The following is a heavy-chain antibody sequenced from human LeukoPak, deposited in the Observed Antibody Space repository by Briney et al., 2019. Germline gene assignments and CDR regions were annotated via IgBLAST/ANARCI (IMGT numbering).Heavy chain of an antibody. D-gene: IGHD2-15*01. CDR1: GYTFTGYY. CDR2: INPNSGGT. Sequence: GASVKVSCKASGYTFTGYYMHWVRQAPGQGLEWMGWINPNSGGTNYAQKFQGRVTMTRDTSISTAYMELSRLRSDDTAVYYCARSPRRYCSGGSCYLPDYWGQGTLVTVSS. J-gene: IGHJ4*02. V-gene: IGHV1-2*02. CDR3: ARSPRRYCSGGSCYLPDY.